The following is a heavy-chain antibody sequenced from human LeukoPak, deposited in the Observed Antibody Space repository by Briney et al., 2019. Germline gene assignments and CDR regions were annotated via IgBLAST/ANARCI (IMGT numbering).Heavy chain of an antibody. Sequence: GASVKVSCKASGYTFTSYDINWVRQATGQGLEWMGRMNPNSGNTGYAQKFQGRVTMTRNTSISTAYMELSSLRSEDTAVYYCARAGTWIQLWRYYYFDYWGQGTLVTVSS. J-gene: IGHJ4*02. CDR1: GYTFTSYD. CDR3: ARAGTWIQLWRYYYFDY. CDR2: MNPNSGNT. V-gene: IGHV1-8*01. D-gene: IGHD5-18*01.